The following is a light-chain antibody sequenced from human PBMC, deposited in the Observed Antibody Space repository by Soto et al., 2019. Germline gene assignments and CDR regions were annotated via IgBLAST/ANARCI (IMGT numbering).Light chain of an antibody. J-gene: IGKJ1*01. CDR2: GAS. CDR1: HTVSSN. CDR3: QQYYNWPRT. V-gene: IGKV3-15*01. Sequence: EIVLTQSPATLSLSPGERATLTCRASHTVSSNLAWYQQKPGQAPRLLTYGASTRATGIPARFSGSGSGTEFTLTINSLQPEDFAVYYCQQYYNWPRTFGQGTKVDIK.